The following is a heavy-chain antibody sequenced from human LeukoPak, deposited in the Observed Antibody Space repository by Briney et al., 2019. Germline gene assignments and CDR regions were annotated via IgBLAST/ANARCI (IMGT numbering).Heavy chain of an antibody. Sequence: SETLSLTCAVYGGSFSGYYWSWIRQPPGKGLEWIGEINHSGSTNYNPSLKSRVTISVDTSKNQFSLKLSSVTAADTAVYYCAGDSDYFLFDYWGQGTLVTVSS. CDR3: AGDSDYFLFDY. CDR2: INHSGST. V-gene: IGHV4-34*01. J-gene: IGHJ4*02. CDR1: GGSFSGYY. D-gene: IGHD3-16*01.